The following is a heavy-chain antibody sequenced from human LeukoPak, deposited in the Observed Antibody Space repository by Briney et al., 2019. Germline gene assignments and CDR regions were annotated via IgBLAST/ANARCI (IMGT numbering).Heavy chain of an antibody. CDR1: GFTFSSYA. D-gene: IGHD5-24*01. V-gene: IGHV3-23*01. CDR2: ISGSGGST. J-gene: IGHJ3*02. Sequence: GSLRLSCAASGFTFSSYAMSWVRQAPGKGLEWVSAISGSGGSTYYADSVKGRFTISRDNSKNTLYLQMNSLRAEDTAVHYCAKDREGGYRLYLSAFDIWGQGTMVTVSS. CDR3: AKDREGGYRLYLSAFDI.